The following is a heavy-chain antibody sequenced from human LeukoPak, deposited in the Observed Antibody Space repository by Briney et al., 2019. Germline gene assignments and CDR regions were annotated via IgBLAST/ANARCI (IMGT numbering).Heavy chain of an antibody. J-gene: IGHJ4*02. D-gene: IGHD2-15*01. V-gene: IGHV4-34*01. Sequence: SETLSLTCAVYGGSFSGYYWSWIRQPPGKGLEWIGEINHSGSTNYNPSLKSRVTISVDTSKNQFSLKLSSVTAADTAVYYCAGALGYCSGGSCPPWGRGTLVTVSS. CDR3: AGALGYCSGGSCPP. CDR1: GGSFSGYY. CDR2: INHSGST.